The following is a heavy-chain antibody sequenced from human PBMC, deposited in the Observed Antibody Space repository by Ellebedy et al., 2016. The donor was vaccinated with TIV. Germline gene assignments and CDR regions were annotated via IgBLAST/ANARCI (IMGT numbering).Heavy chain of an antibody. J-gene: IGHJ4*02. Sequence: GGSLRLSXATSGFTFSDEHMDWVRQAPGKGLEWVGRSKNKGNNYATQYAASVKGRFTISRDDSTNSLYLQMNRLRTEDTAIYYCTKTFYFDWGQGTLVIVSS. V-gene: IGHV3-72*01. CDR2: SKNKGNNYAT. CDR3: TKTFYFD. D-gene: IGHD2/OR15-2a*01. CDR1: GFTFSDEH.